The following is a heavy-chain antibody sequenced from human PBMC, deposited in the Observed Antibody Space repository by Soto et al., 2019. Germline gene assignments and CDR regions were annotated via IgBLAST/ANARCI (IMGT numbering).Heavy chain of an antibody. CDR2: IYYSGST. Sequence: SETLSLTCTVSGGSINIGNYYWGWIRQPPGKGLEWIGSIYYSGSTYYTASLKSRVTIFVDTSKDQFTLKVTSVTAADTAVYYCARHIAGTWFDPWGQGALVTVSS. V-gene: IGHV4-39*01. CDR1: GGSINIGNYY. CDR3: ARHIAGTWFDP. D-gene: IGHD2-21*01. J-gene: IGHJ5*02.